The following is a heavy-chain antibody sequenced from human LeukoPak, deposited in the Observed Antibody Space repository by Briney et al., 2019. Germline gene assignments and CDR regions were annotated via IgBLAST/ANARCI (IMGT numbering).Heavy chain of an antibody. CDR2: IYYSGTT. D-gene: IGHD6-19*01. CDR1: GGSIPISTYY. Sequence: SETLSLTCTVSGGSIPISTYYWGWVHQPPGKGLEWIGSIYYSGTTKYNPSLKSRVTISVDNSNNKFSLRLSSVTAADTALYYCARGTLYSGWSYYFDSWGQGTLVTVSS. J-gene: IGHJ4*02. CDR3: ARGTLYSGWSYYFDS. V-gene: IGHV4-39*07.